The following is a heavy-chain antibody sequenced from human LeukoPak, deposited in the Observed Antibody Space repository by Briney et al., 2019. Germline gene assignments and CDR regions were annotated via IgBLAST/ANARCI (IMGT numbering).Heavy chain of an antibody. J-gene: IGHJ3*02. CDR1: GGSISSYY. CDR2: IYMSGST. Sequence: SETLSLTCTVSGGSISSYYWSWIRQPAGKGLEWIGRIYMSGSTNYNSSLKSRVNMSVDTSENQFSLNLSSMTAADTAMYYCAREAGSSWSRGLDIWGQGTVVTVSS. CDR3: AREAGSSWSRGLDI. D-gene: IGHD6-13*01. V-gene: IGHV4-4*07.